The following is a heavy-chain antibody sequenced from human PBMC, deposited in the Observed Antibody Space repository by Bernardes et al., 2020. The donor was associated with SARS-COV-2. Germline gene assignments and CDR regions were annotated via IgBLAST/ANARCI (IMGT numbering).Heavy chain of an antibody. CDR3: ARAAMATMGEWFGWLDP. J-gene: IGHJ5*02. Sequence: GGSLRLSCGASGFMFSHYVMYWVRQAPGKGLDLVSAISGDGRNTYYANSVKGRFTVSRDNSKNTLYLQMGSLRTEDMGVYYCARAAMATMGEWFGWLDPWGQGTLVTVSS. CDR2: ISGDGRNT. D-gene: IGHD3-3*01. CDR1: GFMFSHYV. V-gene: IGHV3-64*01.